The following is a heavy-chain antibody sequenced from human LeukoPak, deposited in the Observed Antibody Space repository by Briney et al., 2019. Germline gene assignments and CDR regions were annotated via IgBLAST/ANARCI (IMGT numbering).Heavy chain of an antibody. Sequence: GGSLRLSCAASGFTFSSYAMSWVRQAPGKGLEWVSAISGSGGSTYYADSVKGRFTISRDNSKNTLYLQMNSLRAEDTAVYYCANDRGYCSDGSCTSWGQGTLVTVSS. J-gene: IGHJ5*02. CDR3: ANDRGYCSDGSCTS. D-gene: IGHD2-15*01. V-gene: IGHV3-23*01. CDR1: GFTFSSYA. CDR2: ISGSGGST.